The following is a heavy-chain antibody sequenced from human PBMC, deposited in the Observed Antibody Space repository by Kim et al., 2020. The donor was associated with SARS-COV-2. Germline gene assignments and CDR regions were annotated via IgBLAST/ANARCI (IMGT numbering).Heavy chain of an antibody. J-gene: IGHJ5*02. CDR2: INAGNGNT. Sequence: ASVKVSCKASGYTFTSYAMHWVRQAPGQRLEWMGWINAGNGNTKYSQKFQGRVTITRDTSASTAYMELSSLRSEDTAVYYCARDSVAITMVRGVTLNWFDPWGQGTLVTVSS. V-gene: IGHV1-3*01. CDR3: ARDSVAITMVRGVTLNWFDP. D-gene: IGHD3-10*01. CDR1: GYTFTSYA.